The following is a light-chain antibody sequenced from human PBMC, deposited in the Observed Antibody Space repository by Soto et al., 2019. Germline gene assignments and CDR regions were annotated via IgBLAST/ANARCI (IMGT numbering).Light chain of an antibody. CDR3: QQRSNWPAIT. J-gene: IGKJ5*01. Sequence: EIVLTQSPGTLSLSPGERATLSCRASQTLRGRYLAWYQQKPGQAPRLLIYDASNRATGIPARFSGSGSGTDFTLTISSLEPEDFAVYYCQQRSNWPAITFGQGTRLEIK. CDR2: DAS. V-gene: IGKV3-11*01. CDR1: QTLRGRY.